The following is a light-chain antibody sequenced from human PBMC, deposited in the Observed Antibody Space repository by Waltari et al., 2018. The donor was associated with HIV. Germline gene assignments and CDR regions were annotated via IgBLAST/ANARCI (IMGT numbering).Light chain of an antibody. CDR1: SSNIGSNT. J-gene: IGLJ2*01. CDR2: SNS. Sequence: QSVLTQPPSASGTPGQRVTISCSGSSSNIGSNTVNWYQKLPGTAPNLLIFSNSRRPSAGPDLFSGSKSGTSASLAISGLQSEDEAEYYCAAWDDSLNGPVFGGGTKLTVL. CDR3: AAWDDSLNGPV. V-gene: IGLV1-44*01.